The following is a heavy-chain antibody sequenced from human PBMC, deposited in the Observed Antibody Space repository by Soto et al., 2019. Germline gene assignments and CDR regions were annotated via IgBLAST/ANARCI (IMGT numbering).Heavy chain of an antibody. V-gene: IGHV4-59*01. CDR3: ARDRCSGGSCYEGIDY. D-gene: IGHD2-15*01. CDR2: IYYSGST. Sequence: SETLSLTCTVSGGSISSYYWSWIRQPPGKGLEWIGYIYYSGSTNYNPSLKSRVTISIDTSKNQFSLKLSSVTAADTAVYYCARDRCSGGSCYEGIDYWGQGTLVTVS. CDR1: GGSISSYY. J-gene: IGHJ4*02.